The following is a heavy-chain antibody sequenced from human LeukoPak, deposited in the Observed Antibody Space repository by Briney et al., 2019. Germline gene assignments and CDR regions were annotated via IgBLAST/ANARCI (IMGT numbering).Heavy chain of an antibody. D-gene: IGHD3-22*01. J-gene: IGHJ4*02. V-gene: IGHV1-69*13. Sequence: ASVNVSCKTSVGTFSSYAISWVRQAPGQGLEWMGGIIPIFGTANYAQKFQGRVTITADESTSTAYMELSSLRSEDTAVYYCATYYYDSSGYLLFDFDYWGQGTLVTVSS. CDR2: IIPIFGTA. CDR1: VGTFSSYA. CDR3: ATYYYDSSGYLLFDFDY.